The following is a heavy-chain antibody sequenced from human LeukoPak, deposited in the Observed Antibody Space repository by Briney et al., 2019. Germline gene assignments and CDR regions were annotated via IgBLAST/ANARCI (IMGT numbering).Heavy chain of an antibody. V-gene: IGHV3-23*01. CDR2: ITDKGDKT. D-gene: IGHD3-10*01. CDR1: GFSFSAYD. Sequence: GGSLRLSCAVSGFSFSAYDMNWVRQVPGKGLEWVSSITDKGDKTYYADSVKGRFTISRDNSKSTLYLQMNSLRAEDTAVYYCAKDPGGRSNWFDPWGQGALVTVSS. J-gene: IGHJ5*02. CDR3: AKDPGGRSNWFDP.